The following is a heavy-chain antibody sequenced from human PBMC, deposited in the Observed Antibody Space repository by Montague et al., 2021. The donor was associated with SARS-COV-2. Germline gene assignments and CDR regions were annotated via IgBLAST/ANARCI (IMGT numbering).Heavy chain of an antibody. CDR1: GGSFSGYY. CDR2: INHSESP. Sequence: SETLSLTCAVYGGSFSGYYWSWIRQPPGKGLEWIGEINHSESPNYNPSLKSRVTISLDTSKNQISLKLNSVTAADTAVYYCARHPPGHYDRSGIYKLYWYFDVWGRGTLVTVSS. J-gene: IGHJ2*01. CDR3: ARHPPGHYDRSGIYKLYWYFDV. V-gene: IGHV4-34*01. D-gene: IGHD3-22*01.